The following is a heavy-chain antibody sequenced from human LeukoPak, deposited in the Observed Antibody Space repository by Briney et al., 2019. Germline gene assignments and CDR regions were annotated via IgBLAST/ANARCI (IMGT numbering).Heavy chain of an antibody. V-gene: IGHV3-7*03. D-gene: IGHD3-16*01. J-gene: IGHJ4*02. CDR3: VKTVGDRAFDS. Sequence: GGSLRLSCAGSGFTFGSYWMSWVRQPPGKGLEWVAYIKQDGSEKYYVDSVKGRFTISRDNAKNSLYLHMNSLRIEDTAQYYCVKTVGDRAFDSWGQGTLVTVSS. CDR2: IKQDGSEK. CDR1: GFTFGSYW.